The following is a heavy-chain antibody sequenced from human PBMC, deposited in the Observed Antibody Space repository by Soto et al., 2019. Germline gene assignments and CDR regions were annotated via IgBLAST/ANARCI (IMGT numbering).Heavy chain of an antibody. D-gene: IGHD2-2*01. CDR2: IYYSGST. Sequence: ESRSLGCIASGGRISSSCWPLIRQPPGKGLEWIGYIYYSGSTNYNPSLKSPVTISVDTSKNQFSLKLSSVNAADTAVDYCARVPPAAIVYSYYGMDVWGQGTTGTGYS. V-gene: IGHV4-59*01. J-gene: IGHJ6*02. CDR3: ARVPPAAIVYSYYGMDV. CDR1: GGRISSSC.